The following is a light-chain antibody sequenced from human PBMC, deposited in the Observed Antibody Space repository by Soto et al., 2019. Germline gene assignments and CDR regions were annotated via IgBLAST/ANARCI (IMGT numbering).Light chain of an antibody. Sequence: QSVLTQPPSVSGAPGQRVTISCTGSSSNIGAGYDVHWYQRLPGTAPKLLIYGNTNRPSGVPDRFSGSKSGTSATLGITGFRTGDEADYYCGSWDSSLSAYVFGTGTKVTV. V-gene: IGLV1-40*01. CDR3: GSWDSSLSAYV. J-gene: IGLJ1*01. CDR1: SSNIGAGYD. CDR2: GNT.